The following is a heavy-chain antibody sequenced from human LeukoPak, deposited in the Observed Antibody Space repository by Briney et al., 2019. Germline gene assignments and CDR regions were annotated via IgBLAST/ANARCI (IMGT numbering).Heavy chain of an antibody. V-gene: IGHV3-23*01. J-gene: IGHJ3*02. CDR3: AKALPSGWLHDAFDI. CDR2: IGFGGGST. Sequence: GGSLRLSCAASGFTFSTYAMSWVRQAPGKGLEWVSAIGFGGGSTYYADSVKGRFTFSRDNSKNTLYLQMNSLRAGDTAIYYCAKALPSGWLHDAFDIWGQGTMVTVSS. D-gene: IGHD6-19*01. CDR1: GFTFSTYA.